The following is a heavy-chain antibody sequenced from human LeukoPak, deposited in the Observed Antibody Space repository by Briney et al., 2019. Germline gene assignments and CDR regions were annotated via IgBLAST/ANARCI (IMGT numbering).Heavy chain of an antibody. CDR2: ISWDGGST. CDR1: GFAVSNNY. CDR3: AKGVDGDYHYFDY. Sequence: GGSLRLSCAASGFAVSNNYMNWVRQAPGKGLEWVSLISWDGGSTYYADSVKGRFTISRDNSKNSLYLQMNSLRAEDTALYYCAKGVDGDYHYFDYWGQGTLVTVSS. V-gene: IGHV3-43D*03. D-gene: IGHD4-17*01. J-gene: IGHJ4*02.